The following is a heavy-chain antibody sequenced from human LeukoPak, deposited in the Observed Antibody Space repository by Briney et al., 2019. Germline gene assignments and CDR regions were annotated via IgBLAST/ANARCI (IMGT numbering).Heavy chain of an antibody. Sequence: PGGSLRLSCAASGFTFSSYSMNWVRQAPGKGLEWVSSISSSSSYIYYADSVKGRFTISRDNAKNSLYLQMNSLRAEDTAVYYCARGLIITIYSVDAFDIWGQGTMVTVSS. CDR1: GFTFSSYS. D-gene: IGHD3-3*01. CDR3: ARGLIITIYSVDAFDI. J-gene: IGHJ3*02. V-gene: IGHV3-21*01. CDR2: ISSSSSYI.